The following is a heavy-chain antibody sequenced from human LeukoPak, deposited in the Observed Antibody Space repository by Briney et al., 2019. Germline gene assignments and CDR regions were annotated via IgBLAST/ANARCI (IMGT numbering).Heavy chain of an antibody. CDR1: GFTFSSYS. V-gene: IGHV3-48*02. CDR3: SRVRACRSTSCYGYYYYGIDV. J-gene: IGHJ6*02. Sequence: GGSLRLSCAASGFTFSSYSMNWVRQAPGKGLEWVSYIRSSGSPTYYADSVKGRFTISRDNAKDSLYLQMNRLRDEDTAVYYCSRVRACRSTSCYGYYYYGIDVWGQGTQVTVSS. D-gene: IGHD2-2*01. CDR2: IRSSGSPT.